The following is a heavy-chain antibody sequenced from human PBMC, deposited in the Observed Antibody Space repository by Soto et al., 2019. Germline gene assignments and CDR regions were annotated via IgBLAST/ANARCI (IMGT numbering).Heavy chain of an antibody. V-gene: IGHV1-3*01. CDR1: GYTFTSYA. Sequence: ASVKVSCKASGYTFTSYAMHWVRQAPGQRLEWMGWINAGNGNTKYSQKFQGRVTMTTDTSTSTAYMELRSLRSDDTAMYYCARDHAGSGWFRFDYWGQGTLVTVSS. CDR3: ARDHAGSGWFRFDY. CDR2: INAGNGNT. D-gene: IGHD6-19*01. J-gene: IGHJ4*02.